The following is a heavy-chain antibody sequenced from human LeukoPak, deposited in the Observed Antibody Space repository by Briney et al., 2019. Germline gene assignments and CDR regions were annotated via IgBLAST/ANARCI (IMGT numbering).Heavy chain of an antibody. CDR2: VNHSGST. CDR1: GGSFTGYY. CDR3: ARGGPYYDILTGYYPDNWFDP. Sequence: SETLSLTCAVYGGSFTGYYWSWIRQPPGKGLEWIGEVNHSGSTNYNPSLKSRVTISVDTSKNQFSLKLSSVTAADTAVYYCARGGPYYDILTGYYPDNWFDPWGQATLVTVSS. V-gene: IGHV4-34*01. J-gene: IGHJ5*02. D-gene: IGHD3-9*01.